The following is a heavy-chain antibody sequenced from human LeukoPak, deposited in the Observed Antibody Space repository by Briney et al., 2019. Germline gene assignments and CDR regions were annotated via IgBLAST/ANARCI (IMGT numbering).Heavy chain of an antibody. V-gene: IGHV3-11*01. Sequence: GGSLRLSCAASGFTFSDYYMSWIRQAPGKGLEWVSYISSSGSTIYYADSVKGRFTISRDNAKNSLYLQMNSLRAEDTAVYYCARGGYCSSTSCYMYYFDHWGQGTLVTVSS. CDR1: GFTFSDYY. CDR2: ISSSGSTI. J-gene: IGHJ4*02. CDR3: ARGGYCSSTSCYMYYFDH. D-gene: IGHD2-2*01.